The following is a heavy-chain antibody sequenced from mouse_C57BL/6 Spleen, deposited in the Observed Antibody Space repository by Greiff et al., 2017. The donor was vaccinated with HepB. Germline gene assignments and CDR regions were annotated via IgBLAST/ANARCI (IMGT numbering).Heavy chain of an antibody. J-gene: IGHJ3*01. V-gene: IGHV3-6*01. CDR3: ARRAGSSYVFAY. D-gene: IGHD1-1*01. CDR1: GYSITSGYY. Sequence: EVKLMESGPGLVKPSQSLSLTCSVTGYSITSGYYWNWIRQFPGNKLEWMGYISYDGSNNYNPSLKNRISITRDTSKNQFFLKLNSVTTEDTATYYCARRAGSSYVFAYWGQGTLVTVSA. CDR2: ISYDGSN.